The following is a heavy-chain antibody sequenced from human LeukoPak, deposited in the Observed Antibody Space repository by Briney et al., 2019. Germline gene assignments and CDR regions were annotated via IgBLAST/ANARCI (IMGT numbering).Heavy chain of an antibody. CDR3: AKDRETTASGTFDY. J-gene: IGHJ4*02. CDR1: GFTFSNYG. V-gene: IGHV3-30*18. D-gene: IGHD6-13*01. Sequence: GGSLRLSCAASGFTFSNYGMHCVRQAPGKGLEWVAGISEDGINKYYADSVKARFTISRDNSSNTLFLQMNNLRADDTAVYYCAKDRETTASGTFDYWGQGALVTVSS. CDR2: ISEDGINK.